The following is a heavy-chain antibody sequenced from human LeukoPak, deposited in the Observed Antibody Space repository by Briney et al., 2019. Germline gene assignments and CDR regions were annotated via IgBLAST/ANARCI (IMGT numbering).Heavy chain of an antibody. J-gene: IGHJ4*02. CDR2: ISHSGST. CDR1: GYSISSGYY. V-gene: IGHV4-38-2*02. Sequence: SETLSLTCTVSGYSISSGYYWGWIRQPPGKGLEWIGSISHSGSTYYNPSLKSRVTISVDTSKNQFSLKLSSVTAADTAVYYCARTSSSGLVGGYYFDYWGQGTLVTVSS. CDR3: ARTSSSGLVGGYYFDY. D-gene: IGHD6-19*01.